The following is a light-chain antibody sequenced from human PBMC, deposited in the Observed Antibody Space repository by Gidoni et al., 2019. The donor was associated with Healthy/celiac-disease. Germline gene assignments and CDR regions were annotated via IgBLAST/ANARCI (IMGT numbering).Light chain of an antibody. CDR3: LQDYNSPLT. Sequence: AIQMTQSPSSLSASVVDRVNITCRARQGIRNDLGWYQQKPGKAPKLLIYAASSLKSGVPPRFSGSASGTVFTLTISSLHPEDFATYYCLQDYNSPLTFGQGTKVEIK. V-gene: IGKV1-6*01. J-gene: IGKJ1*01. CDR2: AAS. CDR1: QGIRND.